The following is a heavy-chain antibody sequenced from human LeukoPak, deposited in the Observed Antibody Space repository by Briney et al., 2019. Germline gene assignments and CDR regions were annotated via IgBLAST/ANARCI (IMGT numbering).Heavy chain of an antibody. CDR3: ARGFFDYYDSSGRRYNWFDP. D-gene: IGHD3-22*01. Sequence: GASVKVSCKASGYTFTSYGISWVRQAPGQGLEWMGWISAYNGNTNYAQKLQGRVTMTTDTSTSTAYMELRSLRSDDTAVYYCARGFFDYYDSSGRRYNWFDPWGQGTLVTVSS. CDR2: ISAYNGNT. CDR1: GYTFTSYG. V-gene: IGHV1-18*01. J-gene: IGHJ5*02.